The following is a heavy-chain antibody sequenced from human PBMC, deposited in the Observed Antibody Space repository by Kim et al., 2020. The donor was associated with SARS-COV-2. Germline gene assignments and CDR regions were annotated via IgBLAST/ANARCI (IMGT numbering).Heavy chain of an antibody. Sequence: ASVKVSCKASGYTFTGYYMHWVRQAPGQGLEWMGRINPNSDGTNYAQKFQGRVTMTRDTSISTAYMELSRLRSDDTAVYYCARAGENYGGYYYGMDVWGQGTTVTVSS. CDR1: GYTFTGYY. V-gene: IGHV1-2*06. CDR2: INPNSDGT. J-gene: IGHJ6*02. CDR3: ARAGENYGGYYYGMDV. D-gene: IGHD1-7*01.